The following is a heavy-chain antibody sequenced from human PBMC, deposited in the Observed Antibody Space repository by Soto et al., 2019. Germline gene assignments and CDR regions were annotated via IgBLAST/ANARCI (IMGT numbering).Heavy chain of an antibody. Sequence: SVKVSCKASGVTFSSYALSWVRQAPGQGLEWMGGIIPIFGTANHAQKIHGRVTITADESTSTAYMELSSRRSEDTAVYHCARDEVRSGSDFSAFDIWGQGTMVTGSS. V-gene: IGHV1-69*13. D-gene: IGHD6-19*01. CDR3: ARDEVRSGSDFSAFDI. J-gene: IGHJ3*02. CDR2: IIPIFGTA. CDR1: GVTFSSYA.